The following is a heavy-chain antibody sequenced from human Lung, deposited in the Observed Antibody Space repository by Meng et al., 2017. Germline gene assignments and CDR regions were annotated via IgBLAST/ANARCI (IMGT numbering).Heavy chain of an antibody. CDR3: ARGGDFDP. D-gene: IGHD2/OR15-2a*01. Sequence: QVQLVQSGSELKKPGASVKVSCKASGYTFTTYTINWVRQAHGRGLEWMGWMSTNTGNPTYVQGFTGRFVFSLDTSDSTAYLQISSLEAADTAVYYCARGGDFDPWGQGTLVTVSS. CDR2: MSTNTGNP. CDR1: GYTFTTYT. J-gene: IGHJ5*02. V-gene: IGHV7-4-1*02.